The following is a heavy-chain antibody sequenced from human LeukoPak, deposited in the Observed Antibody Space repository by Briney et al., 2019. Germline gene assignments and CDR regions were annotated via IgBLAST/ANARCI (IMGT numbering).Heavy chain of an antibody. Sequence: ASVKVSCKVSGYTLTELSMHWVRQAPGKGLEWMGGFDPEDGETIYAQKFQGRVTMTEDTSTDTAYMELSSPRSEDTAVYYCATEDPPGIAARGAKPFDYWGQGTLVTVSS. D-gene: IGHD6-13*01. V-gene: IGHV1-24*01. J-gene: IGHJ4*02. CDR1: GYTLTELS. CDR2: FDPEDGET. CDR3: ATEDPPGIAARGAKPFDY.